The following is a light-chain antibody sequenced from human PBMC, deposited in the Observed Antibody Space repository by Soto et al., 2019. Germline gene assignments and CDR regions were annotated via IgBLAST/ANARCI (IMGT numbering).Light chain of an antibody. Sequence: QSALTQPASVSGSPGQSITISCAGTGGDIGAYNYVSWYQQHPGKAPKLMIYEVIRRPSGISNRFSGSKSGNPASLTISTLQAEDEADYYCSSYTTSSTVVFGGGTKLTVL. V-gene: IGLV2-14*01. J-gene: IGLJ3*02. CDR1: GGDIGAYNY. CDR3: SSYTTSSTVV. CDR2: EVI.